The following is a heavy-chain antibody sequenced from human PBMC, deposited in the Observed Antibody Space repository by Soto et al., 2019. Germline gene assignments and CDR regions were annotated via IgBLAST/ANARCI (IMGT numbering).Heavy chain of an antibody. CDR3: SRPNRRRTTLSDY. CDR1: GDSISSSTYY. J-gene: IGHJ4*02. V-gene: IGHV4-39*01. Sequence: SETLSLTCTVSGDSISSSTYYWGWIRQPPGKGLEWIGCIYHTGTTYYNPSLKIRVTISVDTSKNQFSLKLSSATAADTDVCYCSRPNRRRTTLSDYWGPGTLLTVFS. CDR2: IYHTGTT. D-gene: IGHD1-1*01.